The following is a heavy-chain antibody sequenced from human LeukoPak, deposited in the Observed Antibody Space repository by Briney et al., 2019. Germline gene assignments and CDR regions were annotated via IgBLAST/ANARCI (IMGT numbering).Heavy chain of an antibody. Sequence: SETLSLTCAVSGGSISGYYWNWIRQSPGRGLEYIGHIYYNGRTDYNPSLKSRVTISVDTSRNQFSLRLNSVTAADTAVYFCARWYCNRGTCYYLDYWGQGTLVTVSS. D-gene: IGHD2/OR15-2a*01. CDR3: ARWYCNRGTCYYLDY. J-gene: IGHJ4*02. CDR2: IYYNGRT. V-gene: IGHV4-59*01. CDR1: GGSISGYY.